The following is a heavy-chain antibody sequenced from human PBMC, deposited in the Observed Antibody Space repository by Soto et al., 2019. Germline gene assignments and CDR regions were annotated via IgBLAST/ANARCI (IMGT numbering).Heavy chain of an antibody. Sequence: PSETLSLTCTVSGGSISTYYWSWIRQPPGKGLEWIGYIHYSGTTNYNPSLKSRVTISVDTSKNQFSLQLTSVTAADTAMYYCARDGSCSSSGCNYGMDVWGQGTTVTVSS. CDR3: ARDGSCSSSGCNYGMDV. V-gene: IGHV4-59*01. J-gene: IGHJ6*02. CDR2: IHYSGTT. CDR1: GGSISTYY. D-gene: IGHD2-2*01.